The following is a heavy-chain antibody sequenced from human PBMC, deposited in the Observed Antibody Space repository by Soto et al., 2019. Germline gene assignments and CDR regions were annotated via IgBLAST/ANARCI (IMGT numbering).Heavy chain of an antibody. D-gene: IGHD3-9*01. CDR2: ISSSSTI. Sequence: EVQLVESGGGLVQPGGSLRLSCAASGFTFSSYSMNWVRQAPGKGLEWVSYISSSSTIYYADSVKGRFTISRDNAKNSLYLQMNSLRAEDTAVYYCARESPTDLTITDYWGQGTLVTVSS. V-gene: IGHV3-48*01. CDR1: GFTFSSYS. CDR3: ARESPTDLTITDY. J-gene: IGHJ4*02.